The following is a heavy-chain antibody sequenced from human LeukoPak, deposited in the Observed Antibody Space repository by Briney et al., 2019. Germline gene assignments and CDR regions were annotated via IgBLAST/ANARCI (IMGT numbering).Heavy chain of an antibody. CDR3: ARPRYSSGWYVY. CDR2: MNPNSGNT. CDR1: GYTFPSYD. V-gene: IGHV1-8*01. D-gene: IGHD6-19*01. J-gene: IGHJ4*02. Sequence: ASVKVSSKATGYTFPSYDIHWVRQATGQGLEWMGWMNPNSGNTGYAQKFQGRVTMTRNTSISTAYMELSSLRSEDTAVYYCARPRYSSGWYVYWGQGTLVTVSS.